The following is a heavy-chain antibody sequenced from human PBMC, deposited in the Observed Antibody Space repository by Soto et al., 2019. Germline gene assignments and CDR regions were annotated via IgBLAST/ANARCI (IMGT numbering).Heavy chain of an antibody. CDR3: ARDLGITGTTGFDY. D-gene: IGHD1-7*01. Sequence: ASANVSCKAAGYTFTGDYIHWVRQAPGQGLEWMGWINPNSGGTNYAQKFQGWVTMTRDTSISTAYMELSRLRSDDTAVYYCARDLGITGTTGFDYWGQGTLVTVSS. CDR1: GYTFTGDY. V-gene: IGHV1-2*04. CDR2: INPNSGGT. J-gene: IGHJ4*02.